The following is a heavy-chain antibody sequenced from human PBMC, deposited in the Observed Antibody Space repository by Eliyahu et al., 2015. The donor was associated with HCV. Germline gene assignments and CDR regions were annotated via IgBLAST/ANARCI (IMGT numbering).Heavy chain of an antibody. V-gene: IGHV4-39*07. D-gene: IGHD3-16*01. J-gene: IGHJ4*02. CDR1: GGXXTSXSHY. CDR2: IYYSGST. CDR3: ARIGGLWLELRVDY. Sequence: QLQLQESGPGLVKPSETLSLTCTXSGGXXTSXSHYWGWIRQPPGKGLEWIATIYYSGSTYYNPSLKSRVTMSLETSKNQFSLKLSSVTAADTAVYYCARIGGLWLELRVDYWGQGALVTVSS.